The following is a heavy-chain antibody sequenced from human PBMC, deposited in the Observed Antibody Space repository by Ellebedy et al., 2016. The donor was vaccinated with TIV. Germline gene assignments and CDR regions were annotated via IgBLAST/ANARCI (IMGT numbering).Heavy chain of an antibody. CDR1: GFTFSRHT. CDR3: ARADNNLLWFGKGLDV. Sequence: GESLKTSCAASGFTFSRHTMNWVRQAPGKGLEWISAISGNDGNTFSADSVQGRFTISRDNSKNTPFLQMNNLRAEDTAMSFCARADNNLLWFGKGLDVWGQGTTVIVSS. CDR2: ISGNDGNT. D-gene: IGHD3-10*01. J-gene: IGHJ6*02. V-gene: IGHV3-23*01.